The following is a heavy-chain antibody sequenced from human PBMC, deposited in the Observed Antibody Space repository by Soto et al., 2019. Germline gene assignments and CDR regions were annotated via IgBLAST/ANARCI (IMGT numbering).Heavy chain of an antibody. CDR2: IVPIVDTS. CDR1: GGTFSSYA. V-gene: IGHV1-69*12. CDR3: VSVVAIPGYPDN. J-gene: IGHJ4*02. D-gene: IGHD5-12*01. Sequence: QVQLVQSGAEVRQPASSVKVSCKTSGGTFSSYAISWVRQAPGQGLEWMGGIVPIVDTSTYAQKFQGRVTITADESTSTVYMERSSLRSEDTAVYYCVSVVAIPGYPDNWGQGTLVTVSS.